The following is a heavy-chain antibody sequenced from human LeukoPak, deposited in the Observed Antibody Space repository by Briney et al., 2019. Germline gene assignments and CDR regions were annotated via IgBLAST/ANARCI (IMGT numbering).Heavy chain of an antibody. J-gene: IGHJ4*02. CDR3: ATWRTAKTGFDY. Sequence: SETLSLTCTVSGGSISNNNYYWAWLRQPPGKGLESIGSIYYSGSPYYNPPLKSRVTISVDTSKNQFSLRLSSVTAADTAVYYCATWRTAKTGFDYWGQGTLVTVSS. D-gene: IGHD1-1*01. V-gene: IGHV4-39*01. CDR2: IYYSGSP. CDR1: GGSISNNNYY.